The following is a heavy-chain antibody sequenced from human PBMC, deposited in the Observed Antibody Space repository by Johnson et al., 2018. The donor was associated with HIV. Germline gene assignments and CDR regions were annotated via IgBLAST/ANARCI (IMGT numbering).Heavy chain of an antibody. CDR3: ARRYCSSTSCYKGRAFDI. D-gene: IGHD2-2*02. V-gene: IGHV3-9*01. CDR2: ISWNSGII. Sequence: VQLVESGGGLVQPGRSLRLSCTASGFTFDDYAMHWVRQAPGKGLEWVSGISWNSGIIGYADSVKGRFTITRDNAKNTLYLQMNSLRAEDTAVYYCARRYCSSTSCYKGRAFDIWGQGTMVTVSS. CDR1: GFTFDDYA. J-gene: IGHJ3*02.